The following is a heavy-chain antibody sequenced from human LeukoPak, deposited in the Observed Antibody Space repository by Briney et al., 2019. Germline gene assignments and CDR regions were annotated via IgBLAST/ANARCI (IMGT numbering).Heavy chain of an antibody. V-gene: IGHV1-69*13. CDR1: GYTFTGYD. Sequence: ASVKVSCKASGYTFTGYDMHWVRQAPGHGREWMGEIIPRSGTVNYAQKFQGRVTTTADESRTIAYMELSSLGSDDTAVYYCARGSYYYESSGYSLYWGQGTLVTVSS. CDR3: ARGSYYYESSGYSLY. D-gene: IGHD3-22*01. J-gene: IGHJ4*02. CDR2: IIPRSGTV.